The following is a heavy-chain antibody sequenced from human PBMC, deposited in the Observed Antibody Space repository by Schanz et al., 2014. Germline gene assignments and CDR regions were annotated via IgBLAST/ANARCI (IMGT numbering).Heavy chain of an antibody. CDR2: LSSDESRK. V-gene: IGHV3-30-3*02. Sequence: VRLVESGGGLVKPGGSLRLSCAASGFTFDPYAMHWLRQSPGKGLEWVAVLSSDESRKFYADSEKGRFTISRDSSSNTLYLQVNSLRPEDTAVYYCAKHVRSLTGNDYRGQGTLVTVSS. CDR3: AKHVRSLTGNDY. J-gene: IGHJ4*02. CDR1: GFTFDPYA. D-gene: IGHD3-9*01.